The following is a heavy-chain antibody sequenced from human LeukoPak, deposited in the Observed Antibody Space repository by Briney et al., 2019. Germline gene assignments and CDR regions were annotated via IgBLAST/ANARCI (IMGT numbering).Heavy chain of an antibody. CDR2: IYYSGST. J-gene: IGHJ4*02. CDR1: GGSISSYY. V-gene: IGHV4-59*12. CDR3: ARGRGDY. Sequence: SETLSLTCTVSGGSISSYYWSWIRQPPGKGLEWIGYIYYSGSTYYNPSLKSRVTISVDKSKNQFSLKLSSVTAADTAVYYCARGRGDYWGQGTLVTVSS. D-gene: IGHD3-16*01.